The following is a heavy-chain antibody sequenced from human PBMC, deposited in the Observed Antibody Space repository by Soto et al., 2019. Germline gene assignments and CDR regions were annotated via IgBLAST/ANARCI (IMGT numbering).Heavy chain of an antibody. V-gene: IGHV4-59*01. J-gene: IGHJ4*02. CDR2: IYYSGST. Sequence: QVQLQESDPGLVKPSETLSLTCTVSGGSISSYYWSWIRQPPGKGLEWIGYIYYSGSTNYNPSLKSRVTISVDTSKNQFSLKLSSVTAADTAVYYCARRWGTSFDFWGQGTLVTVSS. CDR1: GGSISSYY. CDR3: ARRWGTSFDF. D-gene: IGHD7-27*01.